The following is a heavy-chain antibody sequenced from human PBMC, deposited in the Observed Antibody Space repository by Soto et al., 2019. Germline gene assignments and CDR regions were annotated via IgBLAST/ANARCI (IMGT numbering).Heavy chain of an antibody. V-gene: IGHV3-7*01. CDR3: ARLDRGYYGMDV. Sequence: EVQLVESGGGLVQPGGSLRLSCAASGFTVSTYWMTWVRQAPGKGLEWVANINQDGSEMFYLDSVKGRFTISRDNARNSLYLHMNRLRAEDTAVYDCARLDRGYYGMDVWGHGTTVTVSS. CDR2: INQDGSEM. J-gene: IGHJ6*02. CDR1: GFTVSTYW.